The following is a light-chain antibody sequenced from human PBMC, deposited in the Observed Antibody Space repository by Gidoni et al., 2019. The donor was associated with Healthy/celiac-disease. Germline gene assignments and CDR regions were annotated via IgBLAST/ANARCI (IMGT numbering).Light chain of an antibody. CDR2: RNN. CDR3: AAWDDSLSGWV. J-gene: IGLJ3*02. V-gene: IGLV1-47*01. CDR1: SSNIGSNY. Sequence: QSVPTQPPSASGTPGQGVTISCSGSSSNIGSNYVYGYQQLPGTAPKLLINRNNQRPSGVPDRFSGSKSGTSASLAISGLRSEDEADYYCAAWDDSLSGWVFGGGTKLTVL.